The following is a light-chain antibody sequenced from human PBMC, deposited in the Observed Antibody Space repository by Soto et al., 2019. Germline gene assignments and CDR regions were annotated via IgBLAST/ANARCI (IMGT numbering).Light chain of an antibody. V-gene: IGKV3-20*01. CDR1: QSVTSSY. J-gene: IGKJ1*01. Sequence: EIVMTQSPATLSVSPGERATLSCRASQSVTSSYLAWYQQKPGQAPRLLIYDASIRATGIPDRFSGSESGTDFTLTISRLEPEDFAVYYCQQYGSSPRTFGQGTKVDIK. CDR2: DAS. CDR3: QQYGSSPRT.